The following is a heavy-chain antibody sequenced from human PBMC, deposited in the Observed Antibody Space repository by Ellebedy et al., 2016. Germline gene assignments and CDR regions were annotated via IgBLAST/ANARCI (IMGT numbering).Heavy chain of an antibody. V-gene: IGHV4-61*01. D-gene: IGHD6-6*01. J-gene: IGHJ4*02. CDR2: IYYSGTT. Sequence: SETLSLTCTVSGGSVSSGSYYWSWIRQPPGKGLEWIGYIYYSGTTNYNPSLKSRITIAVDTSKNQFSLKLSSVTAADTAVYYCARVSARANGPDYWGQGTLVTVSS. CDR3: ARVSARANGPDY. CDR1: GGSVSSGSYY.